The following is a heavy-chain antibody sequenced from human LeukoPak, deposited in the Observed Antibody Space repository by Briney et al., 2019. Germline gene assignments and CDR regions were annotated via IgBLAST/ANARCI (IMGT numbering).Heavy chain of an antibody. CDR3: ARDFWSGRNWFDP. V-gene: IGHV4-34*01. J-gene: IGHJ5*02. D-gene: IGHD3-3*01. CDR1: GGPFNDYY. Sequence: SETLSLTCAVYGGPFNDYYWNWLRQPPGKGLEWIGEINHSGSTNYHPSYKSRVTISVDTSKNHFSLKLSSVTAADTAMYYCARDFWSGRNWFDPWGQGTLVTVSS. CDR2: INHSGST.